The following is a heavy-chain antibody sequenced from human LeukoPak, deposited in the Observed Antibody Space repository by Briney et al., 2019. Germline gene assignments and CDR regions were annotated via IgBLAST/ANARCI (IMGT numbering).Heavy chain of an antibody. D-gene: IGHD1-1*01. CDR3: AKGKRIYNN. Sequence: GGSLRLSCAASGFIFSDYYMTWLRQAPGKGLEWVSYISSSGSTIYSADSVKGRFTISRDNANNLLYLQMNSLKAEDTALYYCAKGKRIYNNWGQGTLVTVSS. CDR1: GFIFSDYY. CDR2: ISSSGSTI. V-gene: IGHV3-11*01. J-gene: IGHJ4*02.